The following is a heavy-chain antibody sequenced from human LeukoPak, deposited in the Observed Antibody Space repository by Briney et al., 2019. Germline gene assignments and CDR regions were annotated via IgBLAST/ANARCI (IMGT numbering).Heavy chain of an antibody. CDR1: GDSIIGYY. J-gene: IGHJ4*02. V-gene: IGHV4-39*07. Sequence: PSETLSLTCSVSGDSIIGYYWGWIRQPPGKGLEWIGNIYYTGNTYYNSSLKSRVTISVDTSKNQFSLKLSSVTAADTAVYYCARLPKNIAAAGTSVDYWGQGTLVTVSS. D-gene: IGHD6-13*01. CDR2: IYYTGNT. CDR3: ARLPKNIAAAGTSVDY.